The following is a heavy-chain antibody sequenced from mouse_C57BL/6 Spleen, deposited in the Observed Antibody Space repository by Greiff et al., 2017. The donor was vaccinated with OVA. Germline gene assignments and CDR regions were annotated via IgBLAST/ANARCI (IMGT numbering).Heavy chain of an antibody. Sequence: EVHLVESGGGLVQPKGSLKLSCAASGFSFNTYAMNWVRQAPGKGLEWVARIRSKSNNYATYYADSVKDRFTISRDDSESMLYLQMNNLKTEDTAMHYCVRSLLGAMDYWGQGTSVTVSS. V-gene: IGHV10-1*01. CDR1: GFSFNTYA. J-gene: IGHJ4*01. CDR3: VRSLLGAMDY. CDR2: IRSKSNNYAT. D-gene: IGHD3-3*01.